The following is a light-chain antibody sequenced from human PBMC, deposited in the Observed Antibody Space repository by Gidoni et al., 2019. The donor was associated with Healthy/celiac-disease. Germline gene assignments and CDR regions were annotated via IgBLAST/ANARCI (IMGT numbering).Light chain of an antibody. J-gene: IGLJ3*02. CDR1: SGSIASNY. CDR2: EDN. CDR3: QSYEV. V-gene: IGLV6-57*04. Sequence: NFMLTQPHSVSESPGKTVTISCTRSSGSIASNYVQWYQQRPGSAPTTVMYEDNQRPSGVPDRFSGSIDSSSNSASLTISGLKTEDEADYYCQSYEVFGGGTKLTVL.